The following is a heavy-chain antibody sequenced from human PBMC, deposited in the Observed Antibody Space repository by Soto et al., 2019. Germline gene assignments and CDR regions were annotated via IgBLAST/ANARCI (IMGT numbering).Heavy chain of an antibody. J-gene: IGHJ4*02. V-gene: IGHV1-18*01. CDR2: ISAYNGNT. CDR3: ASSLLVGYGLEGESD. D-gene: IGHD5-18*01. CDR1: GYTFTSYG. Sequence: QVQLVQSGAEVKKHGASVKVSCKASGYTFTSYGISWVREAPGQGLEWMGWISAYNGNTNYAQKLQGRVTMTTDTSTSTAYMELRSLRSDDTAVYYCASSLLVGYGLEGESDWGQGTLVTVSS.